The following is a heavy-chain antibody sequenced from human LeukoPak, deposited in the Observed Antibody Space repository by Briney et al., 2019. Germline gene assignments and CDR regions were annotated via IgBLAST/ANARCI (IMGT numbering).Heavy chain of an antibody. CDR2: IYYSGST. V-gene: IGHV4-31*03. CDR3: ARGPILQPRPRREKRATGNDY. J-gene: IGHJ4*02. CDR1: GGSISSGGYY. Sequence: SQTLSLTCTVSGGSISSGGYYWSWLRQHPGQGLEWIGYIYYSGSTYYNPSLKSRVTISVDTSKNQFSLKLSSVTAADTAVYYCARGPILQPRPRREKRATGNDYWGQGTLVTVSS. D-gene: IGHD5-24*01.